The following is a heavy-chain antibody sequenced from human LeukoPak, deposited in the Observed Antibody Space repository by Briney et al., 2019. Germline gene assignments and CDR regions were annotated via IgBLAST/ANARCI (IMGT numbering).Heavy chain of an antibody. CDR3: TKGSAAVGEDWFDS. J-gene: IGHJ5*01. CDR2: ISTSSHYI. V-gene: IGHV3-21*04. D-gene: IGHD2-15*01. CDR1: GFSFSDFS. Sequence: GGSLRLSCAASGFSFSDFSMNWVRQAPGKGLEWVSSISTSSHYIYYADSVRGRFTISRDNARNSLYLQMNSLGPEDTALYYCTKGSAAVGEDWFDSWGQGTLVTVSS.